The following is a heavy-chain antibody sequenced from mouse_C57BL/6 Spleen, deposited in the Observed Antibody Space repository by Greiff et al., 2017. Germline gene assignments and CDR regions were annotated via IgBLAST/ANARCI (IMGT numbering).Heavy chain of an antibody. CDR3: TRVEYCGRSCFDY. CDR1: GYTFTDYE. D-gene: IGHD5-2*01. V-gene: IGHV1-15*01. Sequence: VQLQQSGAELVRPGASVTLSCKASGYTFTDYEMHWVKQTPVHGLEWIGAIDPDTGGTAYNQKFKGKAILTADKSSSTAYMELRSLTSEDSAVYFCTRVEYCGRSCFDYWGQGTLLTVSS. CDR2: IDPDTGGT. J-gene: IGHJ2*01.